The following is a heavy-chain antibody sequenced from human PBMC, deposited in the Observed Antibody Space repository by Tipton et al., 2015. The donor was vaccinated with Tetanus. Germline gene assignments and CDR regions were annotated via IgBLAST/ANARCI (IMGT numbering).Heavy chain of an antibody. CDR3: ARDSSMAVADPILWY. CDR2: INSDGSST. D-gene: IGHD6-19*01. CDR1: GIAFSSYW. Sequence: SLRLSCAASGIAFSSYWMHWVRRAPGKGLVWVSRINSDGSSTSYADSVKGRFTISRDNAKNTLYLQMNSLRAEDTVVYYCARDSSMAVADPILWYWGQGTLVTVSS. J-gene: IGHJ4*02. V-gene: IGHV3-74*01.